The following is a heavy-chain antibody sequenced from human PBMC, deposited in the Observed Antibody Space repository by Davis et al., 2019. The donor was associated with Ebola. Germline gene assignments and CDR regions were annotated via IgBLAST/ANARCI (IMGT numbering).Heavy chain of an antibody. V-gene: IGHV3-21*01. CDR1: GFTFGDYA. D-gene: IGHD5-18*01. Sequence: GESLKISCTTSGFTFGDYAMTWVRQAPGKGLEWVSSISSDSSYKYYPDSVKGRFSISRDNARNSLFLQMNTLRVEDTAIYYCVPGTWIRGQGTLVTVSS. CDR2: ISSDSSYK. CDR3: VPGTWI. J-gene: IGHJ4*02.